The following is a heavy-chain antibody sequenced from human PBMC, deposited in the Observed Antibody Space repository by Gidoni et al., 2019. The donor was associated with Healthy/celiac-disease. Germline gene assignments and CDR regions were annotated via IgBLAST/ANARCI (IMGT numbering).Heavy chain of an antibody. Sequence: EVQLVQSGAEVKKLGESLRISCKGSGYSFTSYWISLVRQMPGKGLEWMGRIDPSDSYTNYSPSFQGHVTISADKSISTAYLQWSSLKAADTAMYYCARQEYKRDQNLRFFPNYYYYYMDVWGKGTTVTVSS. J-gene: IGHJ6*03. D-gene: IGHD3-3*01. CDR3: ARQEYKRDQNLRFFPNYYYYYMDV. CDR1: GYSFTSYW. V-gene: IGHV5-10-1*03. CDR2: IDPSDSYT.